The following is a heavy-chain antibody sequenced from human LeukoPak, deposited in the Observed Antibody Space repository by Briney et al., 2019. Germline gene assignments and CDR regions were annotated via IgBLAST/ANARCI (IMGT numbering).Heavy chain of an antibody. CDR2: IYSDGTT. CDR1: GFTVSSNY. Sequence: GGSLRLSCAASGFTVSSNYMSWVRQAPGKGLEWVSLIYSDGTTFYADSAQGRFTVSRDNSKNTLYLQMNSMRAEDTAVYYCANLDHAAAGDGYWGQGTLVTVSS. D-gene: IGHD6-13*01. V-gene: IGHV3-53*01. J-gene: IGHJ4*02. CDR3: ANLDHAAAGDGY.